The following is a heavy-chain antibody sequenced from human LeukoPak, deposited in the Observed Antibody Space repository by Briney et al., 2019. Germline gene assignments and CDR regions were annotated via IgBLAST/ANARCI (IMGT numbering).Heavy chain of an antibody. CDR2: MSSDGSKK. Sequence: GGSLRLSCAASGFTFSRYAMHWVRQAPGKGLEWVAVMSSDGSKKYYADSVKGRFTISRDNSKNTLYLQMNSLRAEDTAVYYCAKGSYYYDSSGYYFFDYWGQGTLVTVSS. J-gene: IGHJ4*02. D-gene: IGHD3-22*01. CDR1: GFTFSRYA. CDR3: AKGSYYYDSSGYYFFDY. V-gene: IGHV3-30-3*01.